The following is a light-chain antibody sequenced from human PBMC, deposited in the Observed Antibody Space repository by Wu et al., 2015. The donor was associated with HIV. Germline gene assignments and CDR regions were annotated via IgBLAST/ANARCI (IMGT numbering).Light chain of an antibody. V-gene: IGKV3-15*01. J-gene: IGKJ1*01. CDR2: GAS. CDR3: QQYNDWPRT. Sequence: EIVMTQSPATLSVSPGERATLSCRASQSIGRNLAWYQQKPGQAPRLLIYGASTRATDIPPRFSGSGSGTEFTLTITSLQSEDFAIYYCQQYNDWPRTFGQGTKV. CDR1: QSIGRN.